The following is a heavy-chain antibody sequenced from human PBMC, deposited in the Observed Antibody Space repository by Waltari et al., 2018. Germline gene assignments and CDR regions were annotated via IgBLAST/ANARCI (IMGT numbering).Heavy chain of an antibody. J-gene: IGHJ4*02. CDR1: GFTFSSYE. CDR2: ISSSGSTI. D-gene: IGHD2-15*01. CDR3: ATYCSGGSCSRYY. V-gene: IGHV3-48*03. Sequence: EVQLVESGGGLVQPGGSLRLPCAASGFTFSSYELNCVRPAPGKGLEWVSYISSSGSTIYYADSVKGRFTISRDNAKNSLYLQMNSLRAEDTAVYYCATYCSGGSCSRYYWGQGTLVTVSS.